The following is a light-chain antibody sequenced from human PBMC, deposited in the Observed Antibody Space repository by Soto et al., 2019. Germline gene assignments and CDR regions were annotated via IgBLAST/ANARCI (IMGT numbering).Light chain of an antibody. CDR3: SSYTSISSLVV. CDR1: GSDVGSYKY. J-gene: IGLJ1*01. CDR2: EVS. V-gene: IGLV2-14*01. Sequence: QSALTQPASVSGSPGQSITISCTGTGSDVGSYKYVSWYQQHPGKAPNLIIFEVSNRPSGVSDRFSGSKSGNTASLTISGLQAEDDADYYCSSYTSISSLVVFGTGTKLTVL.